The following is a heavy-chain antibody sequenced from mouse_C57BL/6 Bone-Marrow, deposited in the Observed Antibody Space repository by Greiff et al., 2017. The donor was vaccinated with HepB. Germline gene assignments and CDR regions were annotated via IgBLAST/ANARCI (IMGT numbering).Heavy chain of an antibody. V-gene: IGHV1-26*01. CDR3: ARLPHDGLYYYAMDY. D-gene: IGHD2-3*01. J-gene: IGHJ4*01. CDR1: GYTFTDYY. CDR2: INPNNGGT. Sequence: VQLQQSGPELVKPGASVKISCKASGYTFTDYYMNWVKQSHGKSLEWIGDINPNNGGTSYNQKFKGKATLTVDKSSSTAYMELRSLTSEDSAVYYCARLPHDGLYYYAMDYWGQGTSVTVSS.